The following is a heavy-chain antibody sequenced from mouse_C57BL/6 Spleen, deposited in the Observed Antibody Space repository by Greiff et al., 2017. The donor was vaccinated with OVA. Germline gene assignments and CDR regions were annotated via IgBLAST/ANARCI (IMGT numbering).Heavy chain of an antibody. J-gene: IGHJ4*01. CDR3: AVGLRPFNYAMDY. CDR1: GFSLTSYG. D-gene: IGHD2-4*01. CDR2: IWSGGST. V-gene: IGHV2-2*01. Sequence: VKLMESGPGLVQPSQSLSITCTVSGFSLTSYGVHWVRQSPGKGLEWLGVIWSGGSTDYNAAFISRLSISKDNSKSQVFFKMNSLQADDTAIYYCAVGLRPFNYAMDYWGQGTSVTVSS.